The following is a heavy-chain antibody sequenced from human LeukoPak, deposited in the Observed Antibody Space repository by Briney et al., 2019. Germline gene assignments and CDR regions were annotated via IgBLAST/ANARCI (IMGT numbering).Heavy chain of an antibody. CDR3: ARGLAVAGTSGLRY. V-gene: IGHV3-48*01. CDR1: GFTFSSYS. J-gene: IGHJ4*02. D-gene: IGHD6-19*01. CDR2: ISSSSSTI. Sequence: GGSLRLSCAASGFTFSSYSMNWVRQAPGKGLEWVSYISSSSSTIYYADSVKGRFTISRDNAKNSLYLQMNSLRAEDKAVYYCARGLAVAGTSGLRYWGQGTLVTVSS.